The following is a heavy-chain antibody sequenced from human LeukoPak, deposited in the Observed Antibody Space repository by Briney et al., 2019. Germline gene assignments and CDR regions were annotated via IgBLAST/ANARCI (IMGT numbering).Heavy chain of an antibody. Sequence: SQTLSLTCTVSGGSISSGSYSWSWIRQPPGKGLEWIGYIYHSGSTYYNPSLKSRVTISVDRSKNQFSLKLSSVTAADTAVYYCARGTYGGNRDFDYWGQGTLVTVSS. J-gene: IGHJ4*02. D-gene: IGHD4-23*01. V-gene: IGHV4-30-2*01. CDR3: ARGTYGGNRDFDY. CDR2: IYHSGST. CDR1: GGSISSGSYS.